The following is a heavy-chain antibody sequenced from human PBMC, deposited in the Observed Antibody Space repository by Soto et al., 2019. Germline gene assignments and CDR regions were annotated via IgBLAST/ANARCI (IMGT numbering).Heavy chain of an antibody. V-gene: IGHV3-11*01. D-gene: IGHD1-26*01. J-gene: IGHJ4*02. CDR3: ARALVLGVGALSP. Sequence: QVQLVESGGGLVKPEGSLRLSCAASGFTFSAYYMSWIRQAPGKGLEWVSYISDSGSLTHYGDSVKGRFTISRDNAKASLYLQMDSLRAEDTAIYYCARALVLGVGALSPWGQGTLVTVSS. CDR1: GFTFSAYY. CDR2: ISDSGSLT.